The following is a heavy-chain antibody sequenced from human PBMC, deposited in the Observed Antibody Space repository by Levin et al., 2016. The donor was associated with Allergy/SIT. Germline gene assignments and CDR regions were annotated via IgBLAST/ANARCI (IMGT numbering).Heavy chain of an antibody. CDR3: ARGNLRYFDWLLLGSLNWFDP. J-gene: IGHJ5*02. D-gene: IGHD3-9*01. Sequence: WIRQPPGKGLEWIGEIYHSGSTNYNPSLKSRVTISVDTSKNQFSLKLSSVTAADTAVYYCARGNLRYFDWLLLGSLNWFDPWGQGTLVTVSS. CDR2: IYHSGST. V-gene: IGHV4-34*01.